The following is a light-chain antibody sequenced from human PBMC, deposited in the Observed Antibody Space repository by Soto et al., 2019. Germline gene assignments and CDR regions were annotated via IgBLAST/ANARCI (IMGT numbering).Light chain of an antibody. V-gene: IGLV1-44*01. CDR1: NSNIGGNT. CDR2: TNN. J-gene: IGLJ2*01. Sequence: QSVLTQPPSASGTPGQRVTISCSGSNSNIGGNTVNWYQQLPGTAPKLLIYTNNQRHSGVPDRFSGSKSGTSASLAISGLXXXXXXXYYCAAWDDSLIGQVFGGGTKLTV. CDR3: AAWDDSLIGQV.